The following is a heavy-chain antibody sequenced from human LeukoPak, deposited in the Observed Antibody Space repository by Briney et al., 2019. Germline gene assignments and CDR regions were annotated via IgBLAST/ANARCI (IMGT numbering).Heavy chain of an antibody. CDR3: ARSMVRGADGTDY. CDR1: GYTFTGYY. Sequence: ASVKVSCKASGYTFTGYYMHWVRQAPGQGLEWRGWINPNSGGTNYAQKFQGRVTMTRDTSISTAYMELSRLRSDDTAVYYCARSMVRGADGTDYWGQGTLVTVSS. CDR2: INPNSGGT. V-gene: IGHV1-2*02. D-gene: IGHD3-10*01. J-gene: IGHJ4*02.